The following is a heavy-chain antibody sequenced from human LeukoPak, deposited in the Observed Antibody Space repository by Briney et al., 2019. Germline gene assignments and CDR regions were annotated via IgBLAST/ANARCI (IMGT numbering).Heavy chain of an antibody. J-gene: IGHJ4*02. V-gene: IGHV3-53*01. CDR3: AREGYSGSDY. D-gene: IGHD1-26*01. CDR1: GFTVSSTY. CDR2: IHSGGST. Sequence: GGSLRLSCAASGFTVSSTYMSWVRQAPGKGLEWVSLIHSGGSTYYADSVKGRFTISRDNSKNTQYLQMNSLRAEDTAVYYCAREGYSGSDYWGQGTLVTVSS.